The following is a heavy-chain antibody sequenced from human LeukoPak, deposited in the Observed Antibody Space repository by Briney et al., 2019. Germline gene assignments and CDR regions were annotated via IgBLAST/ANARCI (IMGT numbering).Heavy chain of an antibody. V-gene: IGHV3-9*01. D-gene: IGHD6-19*01. CDR1: GFTFDDYA. Sequence: PGGSLRLSCAASGFTFDDYAMHWVRQVPGKGLEWVSGISWNSGIIGYADSVKGRFTISRDNAKNSLYLQMNSLRAEDTALYHCARPLAGGWYTGGFGYWGQGTLVTVSS. CDR2: ISWNSGII. J-gene: IGHJ4*02. CDR3: ARPLAGGWYTGGFGY.